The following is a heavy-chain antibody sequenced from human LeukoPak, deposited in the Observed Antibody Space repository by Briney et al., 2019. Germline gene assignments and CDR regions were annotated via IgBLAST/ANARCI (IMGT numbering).Heavy chain of an antibody. J-gene: IGHJ3*02. CDR2: INWNGGST. CDR3: ARDPPPPGNAFDI. D-gene: IGHD3-10*01. Sequence: GGSLRLSCAASGFTFSSYGMHWVRQAPGKGLEWVSGINWNGGSTGYADSVKGRFTISRDNAKNSLYLQMNSLRAEDTALYYCARDPPPPGNAFDIWGQGTMVTVSS. CDR1: GFTFSSYG. V-gene: IGHV3-20*04.